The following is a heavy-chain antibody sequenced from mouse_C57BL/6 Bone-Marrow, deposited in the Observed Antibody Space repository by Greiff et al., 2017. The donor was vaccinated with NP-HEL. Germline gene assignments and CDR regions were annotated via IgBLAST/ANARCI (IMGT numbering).Heavy chain of an antibody. Sequence: EVHLVESGGGLVQPKGSLKLSCAASGFSFNTYAMNWVRQAPGKGLEWVARIRSKSNNYATYYADSVKDRFTISRDDSESMLYLQMNNLKTEDTAMYYCVRSITTVRAYWGQGTLVTVSA. CDR2: IRSKSNNYAT. J-gene: IGHJ3*01. CDR1: GFSFNTYA. V-gene: IGHV10-1*01. D-gene: IGHD1-1*01. CDR3: VRSITTVRAY.